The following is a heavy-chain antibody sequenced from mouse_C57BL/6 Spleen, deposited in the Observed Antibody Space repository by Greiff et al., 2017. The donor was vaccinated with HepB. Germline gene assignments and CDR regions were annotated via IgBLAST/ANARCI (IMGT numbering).Heavy chain of an antibody. CDR3: ARYYYGSRGFAY. D-gene: IGHD1-1*01. CDR2: IDPSDSYT. CDR1: GYTFTSYW. Sequence: QVQLQQPGAELVKPGASVKLSCKASGYTFTSYWMQWVKQRPGQGLEWIGEIDPSDSYTNYNQKFKGKATLTVDTSSSTAYMQLSSLTSEDSAVYYCARYYYGSRGFAYWGQGTLVTVSA. J-gene: IGHJ3*01. V-gene: IGHV1-50*01.